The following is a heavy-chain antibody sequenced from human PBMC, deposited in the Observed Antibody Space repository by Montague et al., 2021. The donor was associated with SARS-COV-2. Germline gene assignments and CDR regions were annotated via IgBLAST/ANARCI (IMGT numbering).Heavy chain of an antibody. CDR1: GGSFSGYY. CDR3: ARWDPQTLTLIRLRGKSASDY. D-gene: IGHD3-16*01. Sequence: SETLSLTCAVYGGSFSGYYWTWIRQSPGKGLEWIAEINHSGTTNYNFNPSLRSRVTMSVATSKSPFSLKLSSVTAADTGVYYCARWDPQTLTLIRLRGKSASDYGGQGTLVTVSS. J-gene: IGHJ4*02. V-gene: IGHV4-34*01. CDR2: INHSGTT.